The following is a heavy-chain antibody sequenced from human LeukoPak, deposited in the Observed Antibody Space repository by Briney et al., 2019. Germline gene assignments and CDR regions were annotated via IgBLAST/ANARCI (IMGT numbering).Heavy chain of an antibody. CDR3: AKDGLYYDGSEHVYYFDS. CDR1: GFTFSRSA. CDR2: IIYSGGAT. V-gene: IGHV3-23*01. D-gene: IGHD3-22*01. J-gene: IGHJ4*02. Sequence: PGGSLRLSCAASGFTFSRSAMTWVRQGPGTGLEFVASIIYSGGATYYADSVRGRFTISRGNSKNTLYLQMNSLRAEDTALYYCAKDGLYYDGSEHVYYFDSWGQGTLVTVSS.